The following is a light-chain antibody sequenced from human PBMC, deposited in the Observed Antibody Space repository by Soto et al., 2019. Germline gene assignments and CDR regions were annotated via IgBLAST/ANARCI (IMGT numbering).Light chain of an antibody. CDR3: QQYENLPT. CDR1: QNINNY. CDR2: AAS. J-gene: IGKJ5*01. Sequence: DIQMTQSPSSLSASVGDRFTITWQASQNINNYLNWYQQKPGRATKLLIYAASNLEAGVPSRFRGSGSGTDFTFTISRLQPEDIATYYCQQYENLPTFGQGTRLEIK. V-gene: IGKV1-33*01.